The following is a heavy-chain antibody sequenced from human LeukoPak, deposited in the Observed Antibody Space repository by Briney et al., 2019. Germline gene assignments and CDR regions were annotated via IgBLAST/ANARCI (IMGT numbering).Heavy chain of an antibody. CDR2: IIPIFGTP. D-gene: IGHD4-17*01. Sequence: SVKVSCKASGGTFSSYAISWVRQAPGQGLEWMGGIIPIFGTPNYAQKFQGRVTITTDESASTAYMELSSLRSEDTAVYYCARIMVDDYGDNGLSWGQGTLVTVSS. V-gene: IGHV1-69*05. J-gene: IGHJ5*02. CDR3: ARIMVDDYGDNGLS. CDR1: GGTFSSYA.